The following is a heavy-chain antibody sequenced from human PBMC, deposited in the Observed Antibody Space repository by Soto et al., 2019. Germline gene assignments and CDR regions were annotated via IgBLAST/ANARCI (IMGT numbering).Heavy chain of an antibody. Sequence: EVQLLESGGGLVQPGGSLRLSCAASGFTFSSYAMSWVRQAPGKGLEWVSALSGSGGSTYYADSVKGRFNTSRDNSKNTLYLQMNSLRAEDTAVYYCASDIVVVPAAISRHDFDYWGQGTLVTVSS. CDR1: GFTFSSYA. V-gene: IGHV3-23*01. CDR2: LSGSGGST. CDR3: ASDIVVVPAAISRHDFDY. D-gene: IGHD2-2*01. J-gene: IGHJ4*02.